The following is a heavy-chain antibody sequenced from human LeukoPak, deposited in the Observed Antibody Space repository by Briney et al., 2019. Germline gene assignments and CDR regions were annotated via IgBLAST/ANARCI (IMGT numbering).Heavy chain of an antibody. CDR2: IIPIFGTA. V-gene: IGHV1-69*13. CDR1: GGTFSSYA. D-gene: IGHD6-6*01. Sequence: GASVKVSCKAAGGTFSSYAISWVRQAPGQGLEWMGGIIPIFGTANYAQKFQGRVTITADESTSTAYMELSSLRSEDTAVYYCARDTAARPAYYYMDVWGKGTTVTVSS. J-gene: IGHJ6*03. CDR3: ARDTAARPAYYYMDV.